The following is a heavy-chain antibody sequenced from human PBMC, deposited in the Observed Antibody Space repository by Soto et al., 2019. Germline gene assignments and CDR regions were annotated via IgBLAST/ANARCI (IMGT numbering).Heavy chain of an antibody. CDR3: AKGVFGGAYYSGDY. J-gene: IGHJ4*02. Sequence: EVQLLESGGDLVQPGGSLRLSCAASGFTFSSYAMTWVRQAPGKGLEWDSAIGGSGGSTYYADSVKGRFTISRDNSKNTLYLQMNSLRAEDTAVYYCAKGVFGGAYYSGDYWGQGTLVTVSS. CDR1: GFTFSSYA. CDR2: IGGSGGST. V-gene: IGHV3-23*01. D-gene: IGHD3-3*01.